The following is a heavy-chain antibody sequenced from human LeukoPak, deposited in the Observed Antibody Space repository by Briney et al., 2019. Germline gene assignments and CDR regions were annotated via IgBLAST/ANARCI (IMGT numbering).Heavy chain of an antibody. CDR1: GGSFSGYY. CDR2: INHSGST. D-gene: IGHD5-18*01. Sequence: SETLSLTCAVYGGSFSGYYWSWIGQPAGKGLEWIGEINHSGSTNYNPSLKSRVTISGDTSKNQFSLKLSSVTAADTAVYFCARVGYSYVINDWSRTGLWAYPTKYYYHMDVWGKGTTVTVSS. CDR3: ARVGYSYVINDWSRTGLWAYPTKYYYHMDV. V-gene: IGHV4-34*01. J-gene: IGHJ6*03.